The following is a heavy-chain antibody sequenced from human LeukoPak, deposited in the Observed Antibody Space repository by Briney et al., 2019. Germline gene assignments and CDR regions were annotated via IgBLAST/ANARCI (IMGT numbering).Heavy chain of an antibody. CDR2: IIPILGIA. D-gene: IGHD3-22*01. J-gene: IGHJ4*02. CDR1: GGTFSSYT. Sequence: SVKVSCKASGGTFSSYTISWVRQAPGQALEWMGRIIPILGIAKYAQKFQGRVTITADKSTSTAYMELSSLRSEDTAVYYCAREDYYDRDRPLDYWGQGTLVTVSS. CDR3: AREDYYDRDRPLDY. V-gene: IGHV1-69*04.